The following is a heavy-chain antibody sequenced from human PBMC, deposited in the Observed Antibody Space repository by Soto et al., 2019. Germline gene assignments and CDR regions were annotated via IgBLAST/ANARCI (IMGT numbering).Heavy chain of an antibody. CDR1: GGTFSTYT. CDR2: IIPMFGTA. Sequence: QVQLVQSGAEVKKPGSSVKVSCKASGGTFSTYTINWVRQAPGQGLEWMGGIIPMFGTANYAQKFQGRVTITADKSTSTAYMELISLRAEDTAVYYCARRYCIRTSCHYYGMDVWGQGPTVTVSS. J-gene: IGHJ6*02. V-gene: IGHV1-69*14. CDR3: ARRYCIRTSCHYYGMDV. D-gene: IGHD2-2*01.